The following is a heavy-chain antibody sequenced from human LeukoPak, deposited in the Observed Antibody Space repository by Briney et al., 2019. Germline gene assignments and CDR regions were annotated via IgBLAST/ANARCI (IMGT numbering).Heavy chain of an antibody. J-gene: IGHJ5*02. CDR3: VREAGYCASVCLKSNWFDP. Sequence: LGGSLRLSCAASGFSISNSAMSWVRQAPGKGLEWVSAISNGNTYYADSVRGRFTISRDDSKNMVYLQMNSLRVEDTARYYCVREAGYCASVCLKSNWFDPWGQGTLVTVSS. V-gene: IGHV3-23*01. D-gene: IGHD2-21*02. CDR1: GFSISNSA. CDR2: ISNGNT.